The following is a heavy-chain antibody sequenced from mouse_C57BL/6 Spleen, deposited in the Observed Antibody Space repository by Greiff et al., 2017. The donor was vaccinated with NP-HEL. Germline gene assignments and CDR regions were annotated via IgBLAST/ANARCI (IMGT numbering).Heavy chain of an antibody. CDR2: ISDGGSYT. CDR1: GFTFSSYA. D-gene: IGHD3-2*02. CDR3: ARDEAGLDY. Sequence: EVMLVESGGGLVKPGGSLKLSCAASGFTFSSYAMSWVRQTPEKRLEWVATISDGGSYTYYPDNVKGRFTISRDNAKNNLYLQMSHLKSEDTAMYYCARDEAGLDYWGQGTTLTVSS. J-gene: IGHJ2*01. V-gene: IGHV5-4*01.